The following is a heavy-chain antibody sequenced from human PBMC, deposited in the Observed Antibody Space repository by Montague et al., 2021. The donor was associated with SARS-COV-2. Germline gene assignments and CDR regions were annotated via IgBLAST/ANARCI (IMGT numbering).Heavy chain of an antibody. CDR2: VYYRGRA. J-gene: IGHJ3*02. V-gene: IGHV4-59*13. CDR3: ARTPGQIAGDAFDI. CDR1: VHCSVGEH. D-gene: IGHD2-21*01. Sequence: SETLSLTCAVSVHCSVGEHWRRTQQHTSERQEWLEYVYYRGRAKKNPSLKSRVTISVDTSKNQFSPKLSSVTAADTAVYYCARTPGQIAGDAFDIWGQGTMVTVSS.